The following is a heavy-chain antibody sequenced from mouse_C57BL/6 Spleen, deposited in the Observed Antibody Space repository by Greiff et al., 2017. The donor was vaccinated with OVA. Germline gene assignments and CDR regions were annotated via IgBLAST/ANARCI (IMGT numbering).Heavy chain of an antibody. V-gene: IGHV1-15*01. CDR2: IDPETGGT. D-gene: IGHD1-1*01. CDR3: TRRYYGSTTGY. Sequence: VQLQQSGAELVRPGASVTLSCKASGYTFTDYEMHWVKQTPVHGLEWIGAIDPETGGTAYNQKFKGKAILTVDKSSSTAYMELRSRTSEDTAVYYCTRRYYGSTTGYWGQGTTLTGSS. CDR1: GYTFTDYE. J-gene: IGHJ2*01.